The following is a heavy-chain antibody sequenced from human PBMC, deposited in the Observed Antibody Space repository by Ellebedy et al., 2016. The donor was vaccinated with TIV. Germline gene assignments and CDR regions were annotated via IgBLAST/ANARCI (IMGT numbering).Heavy chain of an antibody. D-gene: IGHD1-26*01. CDR3: ARGGGATDY. V-gene: IGHV3-30-3*01. Sequence: GGSLRLXXAASGFTFSSYAVHWVRQAPGKGLEWVAFISYDGSNKFYADSVKGRFTISRDNSKNTLYLQLDSLRAEDTAVYYCARGGGATDYWGQGTLVTVSS. CDR2: ISYDGSNK. J-gene: IGHJ4*02. CDR1: GFTFSSYA.